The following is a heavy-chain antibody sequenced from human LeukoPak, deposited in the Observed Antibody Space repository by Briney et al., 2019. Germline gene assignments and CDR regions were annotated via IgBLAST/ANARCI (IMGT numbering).Heavy chain of an antibody. CDR2: IYTSGST. Sequence: SETLSLTCTVSGVSISSYYWNWIRQPAGKGLEWIGRIYTSGSTNYNPSLKSRITMSVDTSKNQFSLKLSSVTAADTAVYYCARGVYSGSYEAWFDPWGQGILVTVSS. CDR3: ARGVYSGSYEAWFDP. V-gene: IGHV4-4*07. J-gene: IGHJ5*02. D-gene: IGHD1-26*01. CDR1: GVSISSYY.